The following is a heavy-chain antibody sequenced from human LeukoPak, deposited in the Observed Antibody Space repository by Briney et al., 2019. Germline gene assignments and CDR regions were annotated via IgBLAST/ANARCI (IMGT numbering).Heavy chain of an antibody. D-gene: IGHD4-17*01. J-gene: IGHJ4*02. V-gene: IGHV3-23*01. CDR3: AKHPGKDGDYLIDY. Sequence: PGVSLRLSCAASGFTFSSYAMSWVRQAPGKGLEWVSAISGSGGSTYYADSVKGRFTISRDNSKNTLYLQMNSLRAEDTAVYYCAKHPGKDGDYLIDYWGQGTLVTVSS. CDR2: ISGSGGST. CDR1: GFTFSSYA.